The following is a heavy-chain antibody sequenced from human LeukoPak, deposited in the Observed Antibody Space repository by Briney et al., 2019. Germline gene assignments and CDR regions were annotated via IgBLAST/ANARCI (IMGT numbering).Heavy chain of an antibody. Sequence: SETLSLTCTVSGGSISSYYWSWIRQPAGKGLEWIGRIYTSGSTNYNPSLKSRVTMSVDTSKNQFSLKLSSVTAADTAVYYCAREGYSYGYREVFDYWGQGTLVTVSS. CDR1: GGSISSYY. J-gene: IGHJ4*02. CDR2: IYTSGST. CDR3: AREGYSYGYREVFDY. D-gene: IGHD5-18*01. V-gene: IGHV4-4*07.